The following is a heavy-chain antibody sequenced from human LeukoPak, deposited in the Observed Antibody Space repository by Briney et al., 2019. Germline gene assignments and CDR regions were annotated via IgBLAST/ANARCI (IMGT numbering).Heavy chain of an antibody. D-gene: IGHD6-6*01. J-gene: IGHJ4*01. CDR1: GFTLRNYW. V-gene: IGHV3-74*01. Sequence: PGGSLRLSCTASGFTLRNYWMHWVRQVPGKRLVWVSRISGDGSVTNYADSVQGRFTISRDNAKNILYLQINSLRNEDTAVYYCARYSSSSGGAAYYLDYWGHGTLVTVSS. CDR3: ARYSSSSGGAAYYLDY. CDR2: ISGDGSVT.